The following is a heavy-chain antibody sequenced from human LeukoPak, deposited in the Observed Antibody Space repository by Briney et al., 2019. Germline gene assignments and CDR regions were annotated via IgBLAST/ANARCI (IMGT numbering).Heavy chain of an antibody. V-gene: IGHV1-2*02. CDR2: INPNSGGT. CDR1: GYTFTGYY. Sequence: ASVKVSCKASGYTFTGYYMHWVRQAPGQGLEWMGWINPNSGGTNYAQKFQGRVTMTRDTSISTAYMELSRLRSDDTAVYYCARDWDDSSGYYKVWGQGTLVTVSS. CDR3: ARDWDDSSGYYKV. J-gene: IGHJ4*02. D-gene: IGHD3-22*01.